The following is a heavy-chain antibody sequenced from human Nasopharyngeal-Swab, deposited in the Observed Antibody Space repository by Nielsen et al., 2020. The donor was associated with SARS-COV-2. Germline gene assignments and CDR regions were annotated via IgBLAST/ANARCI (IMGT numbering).Heavy chain of an antibody. J-gene: IGHJ2*01. CDR3: ARVTVVSDWYFDL. V-gene: IGHV1-3*01. CDR1: GYTFTSYV. CDR2: INAGNGNT. D-gene: IGHD4-23*01. Sequence: ASVKVSCKASGYTFTSYVMHWVRQAPGQRLEWMGWINAGNGNTKYSQKFQGRVTITRDTSASTAYMELSSLRSEDTAVYYCARVTVVSDWYFDLWGRGTLVTVSS.